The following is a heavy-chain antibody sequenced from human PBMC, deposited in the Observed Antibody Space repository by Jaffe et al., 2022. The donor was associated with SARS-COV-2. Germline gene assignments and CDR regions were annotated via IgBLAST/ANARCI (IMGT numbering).Heavy chain of an antibody. J-gene: IGHJ4*02. CDR2: INQDGSVR. Sequence: EVHLVESGGGLVQPGGSLRLSCAASGFSFSTYWLSWVRQAPGKGLEWVANINQDGSVRDYADLVGGRFTISRDNAEKSVYLQMHNLRVEDSAVYYCATEVTRNDMDHWGQGTLVTVSS. V-gene: IGHV3-7*01. CDR3: ATEVTRNDMDH. D-gene: IGHD2-21*02. CDR1: GFSFSTYW.